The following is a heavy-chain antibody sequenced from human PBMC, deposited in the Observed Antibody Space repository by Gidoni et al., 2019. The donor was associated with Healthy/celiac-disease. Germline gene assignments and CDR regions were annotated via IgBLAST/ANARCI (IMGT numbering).Heavy chain of an antibody. Sequence: EVQLLESGGGLVQPGGSLRLSCAASGFTFSSYAMSWVRQAPGKGLEWVSAISGSGGSTYYADSVKGRFTISRDNSKNTLYLQMNSLRAEDTAVYYCAKDTGLRITMVRGVMIDYWGQGTLVTVSS. CDR1: GFTFSSYA. CDR3: AKDTGLRITMVRGVMIDY. V-gene: IGHV3-23*01. CDR2: ISGSGGST. J-gene: IGHJ4*02. D-gene: IGHD3-10*01.